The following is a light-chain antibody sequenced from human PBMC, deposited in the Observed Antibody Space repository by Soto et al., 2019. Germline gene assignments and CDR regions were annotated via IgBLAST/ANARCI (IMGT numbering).Light chain of an antibody. CDR3: ASWDDSLHGVV. CDR2: SNG. CDR1: SSNIGSNT. Sequence: QSVLTQPPSASGTPGRRVTISCSGGSSNIGSNTVNWYQHLPGTAPKLLIYSNGQRPSGVPDRFSGSKSDTSASLAISGLQTEAEADYYCASWDDSLHGVVFGGGTKVTVL. J-gene: IGLJ2*01. V-gene: IGLV1-44*01.